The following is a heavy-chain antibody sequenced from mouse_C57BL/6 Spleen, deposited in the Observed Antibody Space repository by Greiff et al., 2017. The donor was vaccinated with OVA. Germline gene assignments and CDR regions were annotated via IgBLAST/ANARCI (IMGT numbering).Heavy chain of an antibody. V-gene: IGHV3-6*01. Sequence: EVQLQESGPGLVKPSQSLSLTCSVTGYSITSGYYWNWVRQFPGNKLEWMGHIRYDGSNNYNPSLKNRISITRDTSKNQFFLKLKSVTTEDTATYYCARERDYWGQGTTLTVSS. CDR2: IRYDGSN. CDR3: ARERDY. CDR1: GYSITSGYY. J-gene: IGHJ2*01.